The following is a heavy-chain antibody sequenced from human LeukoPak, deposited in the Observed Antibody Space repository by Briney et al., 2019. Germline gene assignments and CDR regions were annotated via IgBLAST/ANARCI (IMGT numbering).Heavy chain of an antibody. J-gene: IGHJ6*03. V-gene: IGHV3-7*01. CDR1: GFTFSSYW. Sequence: GGSLRLSCAASGFTFSSYWMSWVRQAPGKGLEWVANIKQDGSEKYYVDSVKGRFTISRDNAKNSLYLQMNSLRAEDMAVYYCARRPNYDFWSGPSQRYYYYYMDVWGKGTTVTVSS. CDR2: IKQDGSEK. CDR3: ARRPNYDFWSGPSQRYYYYYMDV. D-gene: IGHD3-3*01.